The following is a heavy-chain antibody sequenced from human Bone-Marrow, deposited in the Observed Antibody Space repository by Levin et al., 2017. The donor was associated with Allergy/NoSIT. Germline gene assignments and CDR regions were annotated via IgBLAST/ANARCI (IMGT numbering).Heavy chain of an antibody. J-gene: IGHJ4*02. CDR3: ARGREVGGSSYDY. CDR1: GGSFSGYY. D-gene: IGHD6-6*01. CDR2: INHSGST. V-gene: IGHV4-34*01. Sequence: PSETLSLTCAVYGGSFSGYYWSWIRQPPGKGLEWIGEINHSGSTNYNPSLKSRVTISVDTSKNQFSLKLSSVTAADTAVYYCARGREVGGSSYDYWGQGTLVTVSS.